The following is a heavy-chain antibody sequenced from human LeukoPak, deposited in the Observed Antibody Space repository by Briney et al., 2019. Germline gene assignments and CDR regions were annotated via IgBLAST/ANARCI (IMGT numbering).Heavy chain of an antibody. Sequence: SETLSLTCAVSGYSISSGYYWGWIRQPPGKGLEWIGIISHSGSTYYNPSLKSRVTILVDSFKNQFSLNVNSVTAADTAVYYCARVDPKAVASSGYFDYWGQGTLVTVSS. D-gene: IGHD6-19*01. CDR2: ISHSGST. V-gene: IGHV4-38-2*01. CDR1: GYSISSGYY. CDR3: ARVDPKAVASSGYFDY. J-gene: IGHJ4*02.